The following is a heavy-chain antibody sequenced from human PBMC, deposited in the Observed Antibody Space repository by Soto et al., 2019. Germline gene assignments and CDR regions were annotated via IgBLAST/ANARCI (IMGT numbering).Heavy chain of an antibody. CDR2: ISYDGSNK. Sequence: GGSLRLSCAASGFTFSSYAMHWVRQAPGKGLEWVAVISYDGSNKYYADSVKGRFTISRDNSKNTLYLQMNSLRAEDTAVYYCARDPISRVNSSMDEDYWGQGTLVTVSS. J-gene: IGHJ4*02. V-gene: IGHV3-30-3*01. CDR1: GFTFSSYA. CDR3: ARDPISRVNSSMDEDY. D-gene: IGHD6-13*01.